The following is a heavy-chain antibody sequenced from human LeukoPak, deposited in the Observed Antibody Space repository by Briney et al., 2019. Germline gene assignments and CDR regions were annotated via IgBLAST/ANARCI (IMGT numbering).Heavy chain of an antibody. Sequence: SETLSLTCAVYGGSFSGYYWSWIRQPPGKGLEWIGEINHSGSTNYNPSLKSRVTISVDTSKNQFSLKLSSVTAADTAVYYCARVQRWFGELLPDNRWFDPWGQGTLVTVSS. J-gene: IGHJ5*02. V-gene: IGHV4-34*01. CDR1: GGSFSGYY. CDR3: ARVQRWFGELLPDNRWFDP. D-gene: IGHD3-10*01. CDR2: INHSGST.